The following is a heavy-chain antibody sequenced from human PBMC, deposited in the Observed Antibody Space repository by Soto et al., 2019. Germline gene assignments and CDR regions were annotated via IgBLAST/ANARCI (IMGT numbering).Heavy chain of an antibody. Sequence: GGSLRLSCAASGFTFSSYSMNWVRQAPGKGLEWVSSISSSSSYIYYADSVKGRFTISRDNAKNSLYLQMNSLRAEDTAVYYCTRDASRDSSARGWFDPWGPGTLVTVSS. CDR3: TRDASRDSSARGWFDP. CDR1: GFTFSSYS. V-gene: IGHV3-21*01. J-gene: IGHJ5*02. D-gene: IGHD6-13*01. CDR2: ISSSSSYI.